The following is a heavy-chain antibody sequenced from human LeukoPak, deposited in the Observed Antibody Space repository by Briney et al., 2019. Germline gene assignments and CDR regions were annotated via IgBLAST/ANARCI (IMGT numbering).Heavy chain of an antibody. CDR3: ASPLSGLRGYGMDV. J-gene: IGHJ6*04. D-gene: IGHD2-15*01. CDR2: IDPSDSYT. Sequence: GESLKISCNGSGYSFTSYWISWVRQMPGKGLEWMGRIDPSDSYTNYSPSFQGDVTISADKSISTAYLQWSSLKASDTAMYYCASPLSGLRGYGMDVWGKGTTVTVSS. CDR1: GYSFTSYW. V-gene: IGHV5-10-1*01.